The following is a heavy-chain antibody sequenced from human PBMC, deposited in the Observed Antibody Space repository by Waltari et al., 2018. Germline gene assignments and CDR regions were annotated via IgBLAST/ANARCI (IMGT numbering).Heavy chain of an antibody. D-gene: IGHD6-19*01. Sequence: QVQLHESGPGLVKPSGTLSLTCAVSGSSTCSVSSLRLIRHTPWQGLGLIGNIFHGGLGDLSYSGSAYYHPSLEGRVSFPVDTSKNQFSLTLTSVTAADTAVYYCARRGRGTGWSFDYWGRGTLVTVSS. CDR3: ARRGRGTGWSFDY. CDR2: IFHGGLGDLSYSGSA. V-gene: IGHV4-38-2*01. J-gene: IGHJ4*02. CDR1: GSSTCSVSS.